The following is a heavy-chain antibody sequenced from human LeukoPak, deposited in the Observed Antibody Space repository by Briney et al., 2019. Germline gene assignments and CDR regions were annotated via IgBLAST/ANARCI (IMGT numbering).Heavy chain of an antibody. Sequence: KPSETLSLTCTVSSGSISSGGYYWSWIRQHPGKGLEWIGYIYYSGSTYYNPSLKSRVTISVDTSKNQFSLKLSSVTAADTAVYYCARALMRYYDSSGNNWFDPWGQGTLVTVSS. V-gene: IGHV4-31*03. J-gene: IGHJ5*02. D-gene: IGHD3-22*01. CDR2: IYYSGST. CDR3: ARALMRYYDSSGNNWFDP. CDR1: SGSISSGGYY.